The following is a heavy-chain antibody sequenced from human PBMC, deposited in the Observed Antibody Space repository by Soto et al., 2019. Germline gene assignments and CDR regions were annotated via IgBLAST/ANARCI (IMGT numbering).Heavy chain of an antibody. CDR1: GFTFSSYA. J-gene: IGHJ6*03. D-gene: IGHD3-10*01. CDR3: ARGAGGYYYMDV. CDR2: ISGSGGST. Sequence: PGGSLRLSCAASGFTFSSYAMSWVRQAPGKGLEWVSAISGSGGSTYYADSVKGRFTISRDNSKNTLYLQMDSLSPEDTAVYYCARGAGGYYYMDVWGKGTTVTVSS. V-gene: IGHV3-23*01.